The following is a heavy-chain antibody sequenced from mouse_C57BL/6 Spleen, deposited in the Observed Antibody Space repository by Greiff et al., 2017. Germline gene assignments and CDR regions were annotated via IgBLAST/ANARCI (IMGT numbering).Heavy chain of an antibody. CDR2: IDPSDSYT. Sequence: QVQLQQPGAELVKPGASVKLSCKASGYTFTSYWMQWVKQRPGQGLEWIGEIDPSDSYTNYNQKFKGKATLTVDTSSSTAYMQLSSLTSEDSAVYYCARRGVTTAYGGHGTLVTVSA. CDR3: ARRGVTTAY. V-gene: IGHV1-50*01. J-gene: IGHJ3*01. D-gene: IGHD2-2*01. CDR1: GYTFTSYW.